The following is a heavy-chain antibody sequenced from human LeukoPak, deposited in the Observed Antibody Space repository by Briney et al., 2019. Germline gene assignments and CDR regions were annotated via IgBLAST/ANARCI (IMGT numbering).Heavy chain of an antibody. CDR2: ISAYNGNT. V-gene: IGHV1-18*01. J-gene: IGHJ5*02. CDR3: ARDLGDDLTTVTSGNWFDP. CDR1: GYTFTSYG. Sequence: ASVKVSCKASGYTFTSYGISWVRQAPGQGLEWMGWISAYNGNTNYVQKLQGRVTMTTDTSTSTAYMELRSLRSDDTATYFCARDLGDDLTTVTSGNWFDPWGQGTLVTVSS. D-gene: IGHD4-17*01.